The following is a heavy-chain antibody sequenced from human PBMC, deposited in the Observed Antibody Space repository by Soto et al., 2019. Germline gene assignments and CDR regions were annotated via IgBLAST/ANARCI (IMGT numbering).Heavy chain of an antibody. V-gene: IGHV1-18*01. CDR3: ARVVVEPARSYYYYYYMDV. J-gene: IGHJ6*03. CDR2: ISAYNGNT. Sequence: QVPLVQSGAEVKKPGASVKVSCKASGYTFTSYGISWVRQAPGQGLEWMGWISAYNGNTNYAQKLQGRVTMTTDTSTSTAYMELRSLRSEDTAVYYCARVVVEPARSYYYYYYMDVWGKGTTVTVSS. CDR1: GYTFTSYG. D-gene: IGHD2-21*01.